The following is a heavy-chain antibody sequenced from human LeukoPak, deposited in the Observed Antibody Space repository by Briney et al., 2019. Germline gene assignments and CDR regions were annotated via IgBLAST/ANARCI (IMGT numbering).Heavy chain of an antibody. CDR2: INPNSGGT. Sequence: ASVKVSCKASGYTFTGYYMHWVRQAPGQGLEWMGWINPNSGGTNYAQKFQGRVTMTRDTSISTAYMELSRLRSDDTAVYYCARDLYGFATSQFPPGGYMDVWGKGTTVSVSS. D-gene: IGHD2-2*02. CDR1: GYTFTGYY. CDR3: ARDLYGFATSQFPPGGYMDV. J-gene: IGHJ6*03. V-gene: IGHV1-2*02.